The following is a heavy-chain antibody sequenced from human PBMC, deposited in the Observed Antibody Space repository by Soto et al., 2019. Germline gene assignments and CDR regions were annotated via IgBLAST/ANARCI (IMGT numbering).Heavy chain of an antibody. Sequence: GGSLRLSCAASGFTFSSYAMSWVRQAPGKGLEWVSAISGSGGSTYYADSVKGRFTISRDNSKNTLYLQMNSLRAEDTAVYYCAKNSKYCGGDCYWPNWYFDIWGRGTLVTVSS. J-gene: IGHJ2*01. CDR1: GFTFSSYA. D-gene: IGHD2-21*02. V-gene: IGHV3-23*01. CDR3: AKNSKYCGGDCYWPNWYFDI. CDR2: ISGSGGST.